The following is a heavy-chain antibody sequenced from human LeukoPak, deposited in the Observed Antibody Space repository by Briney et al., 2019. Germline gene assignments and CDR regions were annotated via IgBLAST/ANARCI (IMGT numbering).Heavy chain of an antibody. V-gene: IGHV4-59*08. D-gene: IGHD1-26*01. CDR1: GGSISSYY. CDR3: ARHHPHKPLKWELPSYYFDY. J-gene: IGHJ4*02. Sequence: PSETLSLTCTVSGGSISSYYWSWIRQPPGKGLEWIGYIYYSGSTNYNPSLESRVTISVDTSKNQFSLKLSSVTAADTAVYYCARHHPHKPLKWELPSYYFDYWGQGTLVTVSS. CDR2: IYYSGST.